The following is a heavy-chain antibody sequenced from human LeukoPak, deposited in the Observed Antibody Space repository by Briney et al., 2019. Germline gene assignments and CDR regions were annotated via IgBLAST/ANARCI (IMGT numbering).Heavy chain of an antibody. CDR3: ASDYGDYVFDY. V-gene: IGHV4-30-2*01. D-gene: IGHD4-17*01. Sequence: PSETLSLTCAVSGGSISSGGYSWSWIRQPPGKGLEWIGYIYHSGSTYYNPSLKSRVTISVDRSKNQFSLKLSSVTAADTAVYYCASDYGDYVFDYWGQGTLVTVSS. CDR1: GGSISSGGYS. J-gene: IGHJ4*02. CDR2: IYHSGST.